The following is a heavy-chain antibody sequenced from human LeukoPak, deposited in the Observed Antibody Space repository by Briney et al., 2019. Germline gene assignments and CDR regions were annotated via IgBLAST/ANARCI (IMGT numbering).Heavy chain of an antibody. CDR3: ARVLRTVTRYLDY. CDR1: GGSISSSSW. D-gene: IGHD4-17*01. V-gene: IGHV4-4*02. CDR2: IYHSGST. Sequence: PSETLSLTCAVSGGSISSSSWWSWVRQPPGKGLEWIGEIYHSGSTNYNPSLNSRVTISVDKSKNQCSLKLSSGTAADTAVYYCARVLRTVTRYLDYWGQGTLVTVSS. J-gene: IGHJ4*02.